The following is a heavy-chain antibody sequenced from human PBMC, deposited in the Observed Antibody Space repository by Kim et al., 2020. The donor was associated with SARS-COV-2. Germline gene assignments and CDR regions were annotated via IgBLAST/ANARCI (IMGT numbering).Heavy chain of an antibody. CDR3: AKEITMVRGVIIRGDAFDI. Sequence: GRFTIYRDNSKNTLYLQMNSLRAEDTAVYYCAKEITMVRGVIIRGDAFDIWGQGTMVTVSS. V-gene: IGHV3-33*06. D-gene: IGHD3-10*01. J-gene: IGHJ3*02.